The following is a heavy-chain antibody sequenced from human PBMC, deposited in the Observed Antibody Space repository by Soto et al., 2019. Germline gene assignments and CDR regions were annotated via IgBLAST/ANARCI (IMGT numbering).Heavy chain of an antibody. D-gene: IGHD2-15*01. CDR2: IKQDGSEK. J-gene: IGHJ4*02. Sequence: PRLSCADSGFTFSSYWMSWVRQAPGKGLEWVANIKQDGSEKYYVDSVKGRFTISRDNAKNSLYLQMNSLRADDTAVYYCARVLPGGGYPHDYFDYWGQGTLVTVSS. V-gene: IGHV3-7*01. CDR1: GFTFSSYW. CDR3: ARVLPGGGYPHDYFDY.